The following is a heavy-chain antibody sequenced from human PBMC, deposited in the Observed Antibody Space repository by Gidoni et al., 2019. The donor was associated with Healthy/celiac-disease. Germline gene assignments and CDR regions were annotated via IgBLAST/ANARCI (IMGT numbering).Heavy chain of an antibody. CDR3: AKGLPAMSCTGGVCYGGDAFDI. CDR2: ISWNSGSI. Sequence: EVQLVASGGGLVQPGRSLRLSCAASGFPFDDYAMHWVRQAPGKGLEWVSGISWNSGSIGYADSVKGRFTISRDNAKNSLYLQMNSLRAEDTALYYCAKGLPAMSCTGGVCYGGDAFDIWGQGTMVTVSS. V-gene: IGHV3-9*01. D-gene: IGHD2-8*02. J-gene: IGHJ3*02. CDR1: GFPFDDYA.